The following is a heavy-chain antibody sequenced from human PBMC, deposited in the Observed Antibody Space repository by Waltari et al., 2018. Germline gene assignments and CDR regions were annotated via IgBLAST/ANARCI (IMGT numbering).Heavy chain of an antibody. CDR1: GYIFTNYY. D-gene: IGHD6-6*01. J-gene: IGHJ4*02. Sequence: QVLLGQSGAEVKKPGASVKVSCKASGYIFTNYYLHWVRQAPGQGPEWMGWVNPDTGNANYAHHFRGRVTMTWDTSINTAFMDLSGLKSDDTAVYYCARDRTTMAARPGDYWGQGTLVTVSS. CDR2: VNPDTGNA. V-gene: IGHV1-2*02. CDR3: ARDRTTMAARPGDY.